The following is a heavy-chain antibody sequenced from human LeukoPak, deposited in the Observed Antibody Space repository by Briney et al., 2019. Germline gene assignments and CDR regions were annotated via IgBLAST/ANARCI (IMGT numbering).Heavy chain of an antibody. J-gene: IGHJ4*02. CDR3: ARSKWASSSSGIDY. V-gene: IGHV4-38-2*02. Sequence: SETLPLTCTVPGYSISSGYYWGWIRQPPGKGLEWIATIDYSGSTYYNPSLKSQVTISVETSRNQFSLKLSSVTAADTAVYYCARSKWASSSSGIDYWGQGTLVSVSS. CDR2: IDYSGST. CDR1: GYSISSGYY. D-gene: IGHD6-6*01.